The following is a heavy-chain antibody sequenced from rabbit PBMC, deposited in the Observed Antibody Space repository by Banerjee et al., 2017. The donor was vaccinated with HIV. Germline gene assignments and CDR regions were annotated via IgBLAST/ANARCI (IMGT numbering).Heavy chain of an antibody. J-gene: IGHJ4*01. CDR3: ARDAGYAGSNL. CDR1: GFTLSSNA. Sequence: QEQLEESGGDLVKPEGSLTLTCTASGFTLSSNAMCWVRQAPGKGLEWIACIHAGSSDSTYYASWAKGRFTISKTSSTTVTLQMTSLTAADTATYFCARDAGYAGSNLWGQGTLVTVS. CDR2: IHAGSSDST. D-gene: IGHD4-2*01. V-gene: IGHV1S45*01.